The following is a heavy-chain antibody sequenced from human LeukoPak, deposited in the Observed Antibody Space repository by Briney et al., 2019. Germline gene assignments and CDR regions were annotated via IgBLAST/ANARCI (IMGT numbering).Heavy chain of an antibody. Sequence: NPSETLSLTCTVSGGSISSYYWSWIRQPPGKGLEWIGYIYYSGSTNYNPSLKSRVTISVDTSKNQFSLKLSSVTAADTAVYYCARGPSRRKKNWYFDLWGRGTLVTVSS. CDR2: IYYSGST. D-gene: IGHD1-14*01. CDR1: GGSISSYY. V-gene: IGHV4-59*08. J-gene: IGHJ2*01. CDR3: ARGPSRRKKNWYFDL.